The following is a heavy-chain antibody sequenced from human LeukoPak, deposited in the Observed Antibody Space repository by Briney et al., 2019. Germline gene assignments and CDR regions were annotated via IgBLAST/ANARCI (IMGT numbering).Heavy chain of an antibody. Sequence: GRSLRLSCAASGFTFSSYGMHWVRQAPGKGLEWVAVISYDGSNKYYADSVKGRFTISRDNSKNTLYLEMESLRTDDTAAYYCARASIGKEDVSEAGGGWFDPWGQGTLVTVST. D-gene: IGHD3-16*01. CDR2: ISYDGSNK. J-gene: IGHJ5*02. V-gene: IGHV3-30*03. CDR3: ARASIGKEDVSEAGGGWFDP. CDR1: GFTFSSYG.